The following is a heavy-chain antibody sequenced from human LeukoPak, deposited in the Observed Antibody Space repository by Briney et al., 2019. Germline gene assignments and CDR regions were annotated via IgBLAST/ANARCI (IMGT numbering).Heavy chain of an antibody. CDR2: ISAYNGNT. D-gene: IGHD3-10*01. CDR1: GYTFTSYG. V-gene: IGHV1-18*01. J-gene: IGHJ6*02. Sequence: APVKVSCKASGYTFTSYGISWVRQAPGQGLEWMGWISAYNGNTNYAQKLQGRVTMTTDTSTSTAYMELRSLRSDDTAVYYCARVNRGSGSYYPKYYYYGMDVWGQGTTVTVSS. CDR3: ARVNRGSGSYYPKYYYYGMDV.